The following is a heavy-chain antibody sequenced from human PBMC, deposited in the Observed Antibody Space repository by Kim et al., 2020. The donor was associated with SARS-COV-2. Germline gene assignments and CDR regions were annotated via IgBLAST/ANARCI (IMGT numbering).Heavy chain of an antibody. Sequence: GGSLRLSCAASGFIFSSYAMSWVRQAPGKGLEWVSAINGGGDDTYYADSVRGRFTISRDISNNTLYLQMNSLGADDTAVYYCAKFVANPFFDYWGQGILV. V-gene: IGHV3-23*01. J-gene: IGHJ4*02. CDR2: INGGGDDT. CDR1: GFIFSSYA. D-gene: IGHD7-27*01. CDR3: AKFVANPFFDY.